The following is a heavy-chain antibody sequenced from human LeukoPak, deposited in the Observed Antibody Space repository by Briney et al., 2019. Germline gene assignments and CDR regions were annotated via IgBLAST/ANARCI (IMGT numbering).Heavy chain of an antibody. CDR2: VHYRGNT. J-gene: IGHJ4*02. D-gene: IGHD5-12*01. V-gene: IGHV4-39*01. CDR3: ARSLGYGDYDY. CDR1: GDSVSSSDYY. Sequence: SETLSLTCTVSGDSVSSSDYYWGWIRQPPGQGLEWIGNVHYRGNTYYHPSLKSRVTISVDTSKNQLSLKLSTVTAADTAVYYCARSLGYGDYDYWGQGTLVTVSS.